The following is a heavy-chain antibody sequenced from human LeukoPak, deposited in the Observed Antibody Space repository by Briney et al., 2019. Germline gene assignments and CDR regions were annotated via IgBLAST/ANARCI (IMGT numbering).Heavy chain of an antibody. J-gene: IGHJ4*02. D-gene: IGHD7-27*01. CDR2: INPNSGGT. CDR1: GYTFTGYY. CDR3: ARGDPNWGSFDY. V-gene: IGHV1-2*02. Sequence: ATVKVSCKASGYTFTGYYMHWVRQAPGQGLEWMGWINPNSGGTNYAQKFQGRVTMTRDTSISTAYMELSRLRSDDTAVYYCARGDPNWGSFDYWGQGTLVTVSS.